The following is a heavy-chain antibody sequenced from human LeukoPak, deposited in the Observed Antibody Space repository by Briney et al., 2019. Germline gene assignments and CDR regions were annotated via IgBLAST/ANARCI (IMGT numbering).Heavy chain of an antibody. CDR3: ARDLGDYVWGSYRPRGMDV. CDR2: IYTSGST. J-gene: IGHJ6*02. CDR1: GGSISSYY. Sequence: SETLSLTCTVSGGSISSYYWSWIRQPAGKGLEWIGRIYTSGSTNHNPSLKSRVTMSVDTSKNQFSLKLSSVTAADTAVYYCARDLGDYVWGSYRPRGMDVWGQGTTVTVSS. V-gene: IGHV4-4*07. D-gene: IGHD3-16*02.